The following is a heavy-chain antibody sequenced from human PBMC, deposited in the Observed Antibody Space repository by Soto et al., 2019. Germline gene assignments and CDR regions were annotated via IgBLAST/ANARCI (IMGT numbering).Heavy chain of an antibody. J-gene: IGHJ5*02. CDR1: GGSISSYY. CDR2: IYTSGST. V-gene: IGHV4-4*07. Sequence: QVQLQESGPGLVKPSETLSLTCTVSGGSISSYYWSWIRQPAGKGLEWIGRIYTSGSTNYNPSLKSRVTMPVDTSKNQFSLKLSSVTAADTAVYYCARDLMVYAIEGRFDPWGQGTLVTVSS. CDR3: ARDLMVYAIEGRFDP. D-gene: IGHD2-8*01.